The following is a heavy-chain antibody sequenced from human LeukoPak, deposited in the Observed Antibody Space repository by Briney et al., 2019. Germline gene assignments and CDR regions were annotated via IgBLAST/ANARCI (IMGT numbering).Heavy chain of an antibody. CDR2: IDPDASAS. D-gene: IGHD3-3*01. V-gene: IGHV3-74*01. CDR1: GFTFSSYW. Sequence: GGSLRLSCAASGFTFSSYWMHWVRQVPGEGLVWVSRIDPDASASTYADSVKGRFTISRDNAKNTLWLQMNSLRAEDTAVYYCASEAYFDFRDAFHIWGQGTLVTVSS. CDR3: ASEAYFDFRDAFHI. J-gene: IGHJ3*02.